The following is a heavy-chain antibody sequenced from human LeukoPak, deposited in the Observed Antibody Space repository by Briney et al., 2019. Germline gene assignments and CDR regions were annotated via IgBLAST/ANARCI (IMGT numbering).Heavy chain of an antibody. CDR3: ARGGNDVLRYFDWLYLHYYYYYYMDV. D-gene: IGHD3-9*01. CDR2: INPNSGGT. J-gene: IGHJ6*03. V-gene: IGHV1-2*02. CDR1: GYTFTGYY. Sequence: GASVKVSCKASGYTFTGYYMHWVRQAPGQGLEWMGWINPNSGGTNYAQKFQGRVTMTRNTSISTAYMELSSLRSEDTAVYYCARGGNDVLRYFDWLYLHYYYYYYMDVWGKGTTVTISS.